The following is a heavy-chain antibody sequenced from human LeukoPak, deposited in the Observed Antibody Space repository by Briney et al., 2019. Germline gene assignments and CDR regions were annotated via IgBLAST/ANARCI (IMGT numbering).Heavy chain of an antibody. CDR1: GDSLSSHF. J-gene: IGHJ3*01. CDR2: VFHSGTT. D-gene: IGHD4-11*01. V-gene: IGHV4-59*08. Sequence: SETLSPTCNVSGDSLSSHFWSWIRQTPGKGLEWIGYVFHSGTTNYSPSLKSRVTISLDTSKKQFYLRLASVTAADPAVYYCARRIATVPDAFDLWPRDTMVCVSS. CDR3: ARRIATVPDAFDL.